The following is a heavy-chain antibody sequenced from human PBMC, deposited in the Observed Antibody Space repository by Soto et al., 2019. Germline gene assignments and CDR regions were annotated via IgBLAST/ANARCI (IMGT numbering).Heavy chain of an antibody. V-gene: IGHV4-39*01. CDR3: ARQRTEVGTQAYYDP. CDR2: IYYSGRT. J-gene: IGHJ5*02. D-gene: IGHD2-21*02. Sequence: SETLSLTCIVSGESISSISYYWGWIRQPPGKGFEWIGSIYYSGRTYYNPSFKSRVTRSIDTSKNQFYLKLSSGTGTETSVYYCARQRTEVGTQAYYDPCGEGAVVT. CDR1: GESISSISYY.